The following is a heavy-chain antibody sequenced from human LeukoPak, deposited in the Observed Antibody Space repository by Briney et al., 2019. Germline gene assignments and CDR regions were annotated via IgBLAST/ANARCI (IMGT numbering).Heavy chain of an antibody. CDR1: GFTFSSSS. D-gene: IGHD3-3*02. CDR2: ISISTSTI. J-gene: IGHJ4*02. V-gene: IGHV3-48*01. Sequence: GGSLRLSCVASGFTFSSSSMNWVRQAPGKGPEWVSYISISTSTIYYADSVKGRFTISRDNAKNSLYLQMNSLRAEDTAVYYCASTFLEWLLYFDYWGQGTLVTVSS. CDR3: ASTFLEWLLYFDY.